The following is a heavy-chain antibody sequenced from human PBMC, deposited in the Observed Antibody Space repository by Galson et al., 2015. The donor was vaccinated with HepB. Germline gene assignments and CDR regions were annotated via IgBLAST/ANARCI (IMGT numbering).Heavy chain of an antibody. J-gene: IGHJ3*02. CDR3: ARDRSSFSYLEALDI. D-gene: IGHD3-3*01. Sequence: SMRLSCAGSGVTCNCFGMNWGGQAPGTGLEGLSFISSSSGQICCADSVKGRFTVSRDNLKNSLHLHMNSLRVEDTAIYYCARDRSSFSYLEALDIWGQGTMVTVSS. CDR2: ISSSSGQI. V-gene: IGHV3-21*01. CDR1: GVTCNCFG.